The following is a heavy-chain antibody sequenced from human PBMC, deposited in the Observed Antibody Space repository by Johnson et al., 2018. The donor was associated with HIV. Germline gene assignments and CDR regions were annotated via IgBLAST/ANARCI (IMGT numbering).Heavy chain of an antibody. J-gene: IGHJ3*02. CDR1: GFTFSSYA. CDR3: AKELKSGSYPVRGAFDI. D-gene: IGHD1-26*01. V-gene: IGHV3-30*04. CDR2: ISYDGSNK. Sequence: QVQLVESGGGVVQPGRSLRLSCAASGFTFSSYAMHWVRQAPGKGLEWVAVISYDGSNKYYADSVKGRFPISRDNSKNTLYLQMNILRAEDTAVYYCAKELKSGSYPVRGAFDIWGQGTMVTVSS.